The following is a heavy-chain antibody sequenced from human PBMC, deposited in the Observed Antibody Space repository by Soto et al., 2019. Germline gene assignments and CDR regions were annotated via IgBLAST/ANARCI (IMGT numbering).Heavy chain of an antibody. J-gene: IGHJ4*02. CDR2: IYYTGST. V-gene: IGHV4-31*01. Sequence: QVQLQESGPGLVKPSQTLSLTCTVSGGSISSGGYYWSWIRQHPGKGLEWIGYIYYTGSTFYNSSLKTPFSISVDTYKDQFSLQLSSVTAADTAVYYCARSIVGGNSRQGLGYWGQGILVTVCS. CDR3: ARSIVGGNSRQGLGY. D-gene: IGHD1-26*01. CDR1: GGSISSGGYY.